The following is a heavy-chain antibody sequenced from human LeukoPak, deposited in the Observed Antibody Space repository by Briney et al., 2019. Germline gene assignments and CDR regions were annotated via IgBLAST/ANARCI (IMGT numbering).Heavy chain of an antibody. J-gene: IGHJ6*02. D-gene: IGHD5-18*01. CDR1: GGTFSSYA. V-gene: IGHV1-69*13. CDR2: IIPIFGTA. CDR3: ANRGYSYGYYYYGMDV. Sequence: ASVKVSCKAFGGTFSSYAISWVRQAPGQGLEWMGGIIPIFGTANYAQKFQGRVTITADESTSTAYMELSSLRSEDTAVYYCANRGYSYGYYYYGMDVWGQGTTVTVSS.